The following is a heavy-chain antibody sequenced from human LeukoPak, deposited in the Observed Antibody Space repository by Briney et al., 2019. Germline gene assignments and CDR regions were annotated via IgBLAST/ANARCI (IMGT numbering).Heavy chain of an antibody. D-gene: IGHD3-16*01. CDR1: GFTFSSYA. Sequence: GSLRLSCAASGFTFSSYAMSWVRQAPGKGLEWVSSISSSSSYIYYADSVKGRFTISRDNAKNSLYLQMNSLRAEDTAVYYCAREVGDYFDYWGQGTLVTVSS. CDR3: AREVGDYFDY. CDR2: ISSSSSYI. V-gene: IGHV3-21*01. J-gene: IGHJ4*02.